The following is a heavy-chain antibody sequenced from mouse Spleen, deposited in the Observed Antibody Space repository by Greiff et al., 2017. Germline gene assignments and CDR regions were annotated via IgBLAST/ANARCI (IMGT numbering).Heavy chain of an antibody. CDR2: ISYSGST. Sequence: EVKLQESGPSLVKPSQTLSLTCSVTGDSITSGYWNWIRKFPGNKLEYMGYISYSGSTYYNPSLKSRISITRDTSKNQYYLQLNSVTTEDTATYYCARGDYDVGAWFAYWGQGTLVTVSA. CDR1: GDSITSGY. D-gene: IGHD2-4*01. J-gene: IGHJ3*01. CDR3: ARGDYDVGAWFAY. V-gene: IGHV3-8*02.